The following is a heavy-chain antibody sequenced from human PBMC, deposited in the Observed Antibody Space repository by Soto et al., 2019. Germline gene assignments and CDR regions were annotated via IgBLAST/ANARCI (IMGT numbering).Heavy chain of an antibody. D-gene: IGHD6-13*01. V-gene: IGHV3-23*01. CDR2: ISGSGGST. Sequence: GGSLRLSCAASGFTFSSYAMSWVRQAPGKGLEWVSAISGSGGSTYYADSVKGRFTISRDNSKNTLYLQMNSLRAEDTAVYYCAKEGGISSYYYYGMDVWGQGTTVTVSS. CDR1: GFTFSSYA. CDR3: AKEGGISSYYYYGMDV. J-gene: IGHJ6*02.